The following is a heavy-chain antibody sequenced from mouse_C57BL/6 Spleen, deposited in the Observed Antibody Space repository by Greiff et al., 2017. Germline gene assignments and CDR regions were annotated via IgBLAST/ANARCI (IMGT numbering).Heavy chain of an antibody. Sequence: VQLQQSGAELAKPGASVKLSCKASGYTFTSYWMHWVKQRPGQGLEWIGYINPSSGYTKYNQKFKDKATLTADQASSTAYMQLSSLTYEDSAVYYCARMYYFDYWGQGTTLTVSS. CDR2: INPSSGYT. J-gene: IGHJ2*01. CDR1: GYTFTSYW. CDR3: ARMYYFDY. V-gene: IGHV1-7*01.